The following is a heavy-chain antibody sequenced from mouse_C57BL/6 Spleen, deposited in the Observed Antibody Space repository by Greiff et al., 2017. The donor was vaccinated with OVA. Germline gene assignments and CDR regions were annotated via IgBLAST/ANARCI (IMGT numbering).Heavy chain of an antibody. CDR3: ARWTTMVTTRYFDY. J-gene: IGHJ2*01. D-gene: IGHD2-2*01. CDR1: GYTFTSYW. Sequence: QVQLQQSGAELVKPGASVKMSCKASGYTFTSYWITWVKQRPGQGLEWIGDIYPGSGSTNYNEKFKSKATLTVDTSSSTAYMQLSSLTSEDSAVYYCARWTTMVTTRYFDYWGQGTTLTVAS. V-gene: IGHV1-55*01. CDR2: IYPGSGST.